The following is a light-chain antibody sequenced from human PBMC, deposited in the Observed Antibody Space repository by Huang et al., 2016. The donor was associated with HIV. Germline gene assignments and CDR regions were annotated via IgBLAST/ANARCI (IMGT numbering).Light chain of an antibody. CDR2: EAS. CDR1: QSVGVY. J-gene: IGKJ4*01. V-gene: IGKV3-11*01. Sequence: EIVLTQSPATLSLSPGDRATLSCRASQSVGVYLAWYQQKPGQAPRLLIFEASNRATGIPDRFSGCGSGTDFTLTIDSLQPDDFAIYYCQQRTKWPPVLTFGGGTRVEIK. CDR3: QQRTKWPPVLT.